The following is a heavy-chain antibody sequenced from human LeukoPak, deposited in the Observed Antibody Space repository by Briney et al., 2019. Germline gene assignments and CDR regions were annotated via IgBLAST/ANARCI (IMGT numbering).Heavy chain of an antibody. J-gene: IGHJ5*01. CDR2: IDRSGGST. D-gene: IGHD4-17*01. Sequence: GGSLRLSCAASGFSFNIYAMSWVRQAPGKGLEWVAAIDRSGGSTFYADSVRGRFTISKDNSKNALYLQINSLRVDDTAIYYCARGSHGEHDSWGQGTLVTVSS. CDR1: GFSFNIYA. V-gene: IGHV3-23*01. CDR3: ARGSHGEHDS.